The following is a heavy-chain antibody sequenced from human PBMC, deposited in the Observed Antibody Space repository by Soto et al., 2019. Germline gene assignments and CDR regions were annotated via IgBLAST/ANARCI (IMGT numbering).Heavy chain of an antibody. Sequence: GGSLRLSCAASGFTFSSYWMSWVRQAPGKGLEWVANIKQDGSEKYYVDSVKGRFTISIDNAKNSVYLQMNSLRAEDTAVYYCARDPSQFGELLDNDAFDIWGQGTMVTVSS. V-gene: IGHV3-7*01. J-gene: IGHJ3*02. CDR3: ARDPSQFGELLDNDAFDI. CDR1: GFTFSSYW. CDR2: IKQDGSEK. D-gene: IGHD3-10*01.